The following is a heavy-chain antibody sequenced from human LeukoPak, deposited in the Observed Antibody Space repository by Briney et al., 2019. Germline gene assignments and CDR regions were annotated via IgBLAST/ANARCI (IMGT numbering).Heavy chain of an antibody. V-gene: IGHV1-69*13. Sequence: SVKVSCKASGGTFSSYAISWVRQAPGQGLEWMGGIIPIFGTANYAQKFQGRVTITADESTSTAYMELSSLRSEDTAVYYCARDKCEGDILTGGAYAFDIWGQGTMVTVSS. CDR1: GGTFSSYA. CDR3: ARDKCEGDILTGGAYAFDI. CDR2: IIPIFGTA. D-gene: IGHD3-9*01. J-gene: IGHJ3*02.